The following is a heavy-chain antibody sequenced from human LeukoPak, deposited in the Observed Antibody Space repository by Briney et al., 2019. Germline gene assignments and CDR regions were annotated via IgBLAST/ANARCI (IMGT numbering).Heavy chain of an antibody. CDR3: AKDRRFGGDYYYGMDV. J-gene: IGHJ6*02. CDR2: ISWNSGSI. V-gene: IGHV3-9*01. D-gene: IGHD3-10*01. Sequence: GGSLSLSCAASGFTFDDYAMHWVRQAPGRGLEWVSGISWNSGSIGYADSVKGRFTISRDNAKNSLYLQMNSLRAEDTALYYCAKDRRFGGDYYYGMDVWGQGTTVTVSS. CDR1: GFTFDDYA.